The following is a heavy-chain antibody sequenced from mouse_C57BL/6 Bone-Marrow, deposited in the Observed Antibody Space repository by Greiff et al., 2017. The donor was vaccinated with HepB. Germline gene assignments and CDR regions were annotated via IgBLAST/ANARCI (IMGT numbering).Heavy chain of an antibody. Sequence: QVQLQQSGAELARPGASVKLSCKASGYTFTSYGISWVKQRTGQGLEWIGEIYPRSGNTYYNEKFKGKATLTADKSSSTAYMELRSLTSEDSAVYFCARQYYYGSSYSLTGDYYAMDYWGQGTSVTVSS. CDR3: ARQYYYGSSYSLTGDYYAMDY. J-gene: IGHJ4*01. V-gene: IGHV1-81*01. D-gene: IGHD1-1*01. CDR1: GYTFTSYG. CDR2: IYPRSGNT.